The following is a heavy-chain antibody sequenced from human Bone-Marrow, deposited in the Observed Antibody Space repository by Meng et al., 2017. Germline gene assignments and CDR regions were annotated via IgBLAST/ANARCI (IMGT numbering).Heavy chain of an antibody. CDR2: IIPIFGTA. CDR1: GGTFSSYA. J-gene: IGHJ6*01. CDR3: ARGPPAAYYYDSSGYYYGFFYYYGMNV. Sequence: SSVKVSCKASGGTFSSYAISWVRQAPGQGLEWMGGIIPIFGTANYAQKFQGRVTITADEPTSTAYMELSSLRSEDTAVYYCARGPPAAYYYDSSGYYYGFFYYYGMNVWGQGNTVTVSS. D-gene: IGHD3-22*01. V-gene: IGHV1-69*13.